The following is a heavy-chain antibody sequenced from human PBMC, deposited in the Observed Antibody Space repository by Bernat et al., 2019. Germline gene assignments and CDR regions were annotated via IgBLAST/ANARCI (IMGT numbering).Heavy chain of an antibody. CDR1: GGSISSSSYY. V-gene: IGHV4-39*01. Sequence: QLQLQESGPGLVKPSETLSLTCTVSGGSISSSSYYWGWIRQPSGKGLEWIGSIYYSGSTYYNPSLKSRVTISVDTSKSQFSLKLSYVTAADTAVYYCARQGGETFDTAMANFDYWGQGTLVTVSS. J-gene: IGHJ4*02. D-gene: IGHD5-18*01. CDR3: ARQGGETFDTAMANFDY. CDR2: IYYSGST.